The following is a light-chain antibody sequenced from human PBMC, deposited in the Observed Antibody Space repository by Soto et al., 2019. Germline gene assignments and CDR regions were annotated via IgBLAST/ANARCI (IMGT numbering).Light chain of an antibody. CDR2: DVS. CDR3: SSYTTSNTRQIV. Sequence: QFGMTSPTAVYWIPVVSVTISCTGTSSDVGGYNYVSWYQHHPGKAPKLMIYDVSNRPSGVSNRFSGSKSGNTASLTISGLQPEDEADYYCSSYTTSNTRQIVFGTGTKVTVL. V-gene: IGLV2-14*03. CDR1: SSDVGGYNY. J-gene: IGLJ1*01.